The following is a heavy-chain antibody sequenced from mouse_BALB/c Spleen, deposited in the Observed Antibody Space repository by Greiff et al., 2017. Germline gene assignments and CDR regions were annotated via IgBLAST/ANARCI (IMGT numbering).Heavy chain of an antibody. Sequence: EVKVVESGGGLVKPGGSLKLSCAASGFAFSSYDMSWVRQTPEKRLEWVAYISSGGGSTYYPDTVKGRFTISRDNAKNTLYLQMSSLKSEDTAMYYCARGGYGYWYFDVWGAGTTVTVSS. CDR1: GFAFSSYD. D-gene: IGHD3-2*02. V-gene: IGHV5-12-1*01. J-gene: IGHJ1*01. CDR2: ISSGGGST. CDR3: ARGGYGYWYFDV.